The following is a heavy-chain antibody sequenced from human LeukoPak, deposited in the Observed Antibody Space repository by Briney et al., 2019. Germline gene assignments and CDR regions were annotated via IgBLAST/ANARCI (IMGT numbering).Heavy chain of an antibody. V-gene: IGHV4-31*03. CDR1: GGSISSGGYY. CDR3: AVEGGYRHREYFQH. D-gene: IGHD3-22*01. Sequence: PSETLSLTCTVSGGSISSGGYYWSWIRQHPGKGLEWIGYIYYSGSTYYNPSLKSRVTISVDTSKNQFSLKLSSVTAADTAVYYCAVEGGYRHREYFQHWDQGTLVTVSS. CDR2: IYYSGST. J-gene: IGHJ1*01.